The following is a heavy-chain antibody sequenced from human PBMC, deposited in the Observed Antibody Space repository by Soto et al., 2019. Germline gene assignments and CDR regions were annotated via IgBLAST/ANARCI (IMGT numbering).Heavy chain of an antibody. D-gene: IGHD5-12*01. Sequence: QLVQSGAEVKKPGASVKVSCKASGYTFNNYGVIWVRQAPGQGLEWMGWISTYSGNTNYAQKFQGRVNMTTDPSTTTAYMELGSLRSDDTAVYYCARDNGYNDYWGQGTLVTVSS. CDR3: ARDNGYNDY. J-gene: IGHJ4*02. CDR1: GYTFNNYG. CDR2: ISTYSGNT. V-gene: IGHV1-18*01.